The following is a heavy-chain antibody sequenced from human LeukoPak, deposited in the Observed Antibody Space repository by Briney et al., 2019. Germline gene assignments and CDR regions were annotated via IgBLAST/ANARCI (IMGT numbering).Heavy chain of an antibody. Sequence: QPGRSLRLSCAASGFTFDDYAMHWVRQAPGKGLEWVSGISWNSGSIGYADSVKGRVTISRDNAKNSLYLQMHSLRVEDTALYYCARELRYYDSSGSRSFDQWGQGTLVTVSS. J-gene: IGHJ4*02. CDR1: GFTFDDYA. CDR3: ARELRYYDSSGSRSFDQ. V-gene: IGHV3-9*01. D-gene: IGHD3-22*01. CDR2: ISWNSGSI.